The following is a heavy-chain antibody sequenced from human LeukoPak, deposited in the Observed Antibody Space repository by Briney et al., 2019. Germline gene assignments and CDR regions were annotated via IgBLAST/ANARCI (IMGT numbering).Heavy chain of an antibody. Sequence: GGSLRLSCAASGFTFRWNRMSWVRQAPGRGLEWLANIKEDGSDTYYVDSVRGRFTISGDNAKNILYLEMSSLTAEDTAVYYCARDLFRVNDYWGQGTLVTVSS. CDR2: IKEDGSDT. CDR1: GFTFRWNR. J-gene: IGHJ4*02. CDR3: ARDLFRVNDY. V-gene: IGHV3-7*05. D-gene: IGHD2-21*01.